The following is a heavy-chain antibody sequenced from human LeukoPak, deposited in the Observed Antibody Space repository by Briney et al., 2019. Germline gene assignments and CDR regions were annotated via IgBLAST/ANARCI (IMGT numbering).Heavy chain of an antibody. V-gene: IGHV3-30*18. CDR1: GFTFSSYG. D-gene: IGHD6-13*01. CDR2: ISYDGSNK. CDR3: AKDKGLYSFIDY. J-gene: IGHJ4*02. Sequence: GESLKISCAASGFTFSSYGMHWVRQAPGKGLEWVAVISYDGSNKYYADSVKGRFTISRDNSKNTLYLQMNSLRAEDTAVYYCAKDKGLYSFIDYWGQGTLVTVSS.